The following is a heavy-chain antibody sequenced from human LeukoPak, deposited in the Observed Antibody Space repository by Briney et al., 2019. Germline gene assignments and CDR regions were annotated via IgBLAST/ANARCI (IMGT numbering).Heavy chain of an antibody. D-gene: IGHD3-16*02. Sequence: ASVKVSCKASGYTFTSYDINWVRQATGQGLEWMGWMNPNSGNTGYAQKFQGRVTMTRNTSIGTAYMELSSLRSEDTAVYYCARGRGGYPHFDYWGQGTLVTVSS. CDR1: GYTFTSYD. J-gene: IGHJ4*02. CDR3: ARGRGGYPHFDY. CDR2: MNPNSGNT. V-gene: IGHV1-8*01.